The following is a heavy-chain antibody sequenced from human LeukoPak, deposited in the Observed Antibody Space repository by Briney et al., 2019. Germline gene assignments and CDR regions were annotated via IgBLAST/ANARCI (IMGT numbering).Heavy chain of an antibody. D-gene: IGHD5-18*01. V-gene: IGHV3-9*01. Sequence: GGSLRLSCAASGFIFDDYAMHWVRQAPGKGLEWVSGISWNSGSIGYADSVKGRFTISRDNAKNSLYLQMNSLRAEDTALYYCAKDTGYSYGTVFDYWGQGTLVTVSS. CDR3: AKDTGYSYGTVFDY. CDR2: ISWNSGSI. CDR1: GFIFDDYA. J-gene: IGHJ4*02.